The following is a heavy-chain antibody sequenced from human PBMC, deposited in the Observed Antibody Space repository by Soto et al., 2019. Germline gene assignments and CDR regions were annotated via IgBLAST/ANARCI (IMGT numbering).Heavy chain of an antibody. J-gene: IGHJ3*02. Sequence: ASVKVSCKASGYTFTSYDINWVRQATGQGLEWMGWMNPNSGNTGYAQKFQGRVTMTRNTSISTAYMELSSLRSEDTAVYYCARLPVFGVVTPDVFAICGQGTMVTVSS. CDR3: ARLPVFGVVTPDVFAI. V-gene: IGHV1-8*01. CDR1: GYTFTSYD. CDR2: MNPNSGNT. D-gene: IGHD3-3*01.